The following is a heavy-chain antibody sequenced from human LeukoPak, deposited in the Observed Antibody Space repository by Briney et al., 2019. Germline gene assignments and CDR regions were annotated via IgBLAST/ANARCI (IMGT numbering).Heavy chain of an antibody. J-gene: IGHJ4*02. D-gene: IGHD2-15*01. CDR1: GYTFTRYG. Sequence: ASVKVSCKASGYTFTRYGISWVRQAPGQGLEWMGWISANNGDTNSAQKFQDRVTMTTDTSTSTAYMELRSLRSDDTAVYYCARDFFHGHCAGLSCFLLDYWGQGSLVTVSS. CDR2: ISANNGDT. CDR3: ARDFFHGHCAGLSCFLLDY. V-gene: IGHV1-18*01.